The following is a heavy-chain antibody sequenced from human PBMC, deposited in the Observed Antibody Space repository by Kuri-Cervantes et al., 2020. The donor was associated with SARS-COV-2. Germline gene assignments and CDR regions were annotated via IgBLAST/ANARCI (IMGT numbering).Heavy chain of an antibody. CDR3: ARDRVGVHDY. D-gene: IGHD2-21*01. J-gene: IGHJ4*02. Sequence: GGSLRLSCAASAFTFSSYAMHWVRQAPGKGLEWVAIISYDGSNKYYADSVKGRFTISRDNSKNTLYLQMNSLRAEDTAVYYCARDRVGVHDYWGQGTLGTVSS. V-gene: IGHV3-30-3*01. CDR2: ISYDGSNK. CDR1: AFTFSSYA.